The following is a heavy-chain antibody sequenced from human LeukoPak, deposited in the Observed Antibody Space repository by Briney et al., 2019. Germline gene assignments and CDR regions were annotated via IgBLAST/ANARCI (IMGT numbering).Heavy chain of an antibody. CDR2: INPNSGGT. CDR1: GYTFTSYY. J-gene: IGHJ4*02. V-gene: IGHV1-2*04. CDR3: ARSEGIAAAPFDY. Sequence: ASVKVSCKASGYTFTSYYMHWVRQAPGQGLEWMGWINPNSGGTNYAQKFQGWVTMTRDTSISTAYMELSRLRSDDTAVYYCARSEGIAAAPFDYWGQGTLVTVSS. D-gene: IGHD6-6*01.